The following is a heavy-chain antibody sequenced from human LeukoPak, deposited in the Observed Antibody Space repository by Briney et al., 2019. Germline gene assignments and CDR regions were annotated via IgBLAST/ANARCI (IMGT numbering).Heavy chain of an antibody. V-gene: IGHV3-64*01. CDR1: GFTFSSYA. D-gene: IGHD6-19*01. CDR3: AKELRYSSGWYGYFDY. Sequence: GGSLRLSCAASGFTFSSYAMHWVRQAPGKRLEYVSAISSNGGSTYYANSVKGRFTISRDNSKNTLYLQMNSLRAEDTAVYYCAKELRYSSGWYGYFDYWGQGTLVTVSS. J-gene: IGHJ4*02. CDR2: ISSNGGST.